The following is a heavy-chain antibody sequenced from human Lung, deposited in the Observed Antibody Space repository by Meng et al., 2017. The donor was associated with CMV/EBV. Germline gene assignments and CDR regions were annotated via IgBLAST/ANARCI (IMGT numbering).Heavy chain of an antibody. J-gene: IGHJ6*02. V-gene: IGHV3-15*01. D-gene: IGHD1-26*01. CDR2: IISKTDDGTT. Sequence: GSLRLXXAVSRFTFSNAWMSWVRHAPGQGLEWVGRIISKTDDGTTDYAAPVKGRFTIPRDDSKNTLYLQMNSLKAEDTAVYYCTTVLGTSYPYGMDVWGQGTXVTVSS. CDR3: TTVLGTSYPYGMDV. CDR1: RFTFSNAW.